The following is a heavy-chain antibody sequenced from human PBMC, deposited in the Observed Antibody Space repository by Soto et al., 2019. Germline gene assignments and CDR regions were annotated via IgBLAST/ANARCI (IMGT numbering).Heavy chain of an antibody. CDR2: IYYSGST. J-gene: IGHJ4*02. CDR3: ARSGTDYGDYTRFDY. Sequence: QVQLQESGPGLVKPSQTLSLTCTVSGGSISSGGYYWSWIRQHPGKGLEWIGYIYYSGSTYYNPSLKSRVTISVDTSKNQFSLKLSSVTAADTAVYYCARSGTDYGDYTRFDYWGQGTLVTVSS. D-gene: IGHD4-17*01. CDR1: GGSISSGGYY. V-gene: IGHV4-31*03.